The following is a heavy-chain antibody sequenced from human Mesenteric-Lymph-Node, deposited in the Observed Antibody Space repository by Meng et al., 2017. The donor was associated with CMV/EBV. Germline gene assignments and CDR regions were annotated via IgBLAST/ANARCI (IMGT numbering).Heavy chain of an antibody. V-gene: IGHV3-23*01. CDR3: ANGYYDSSGYYYGSHHDAFDI. CDR1: GFTFSGYA. Sequence: GESLKISCAASGFTFSGYAMSWVRQAPGKGLEWVSAISGSGGSTYYADSVKGRFTISRDNSKNTLYLQMNSLRAEDTAVYYCANGYYDSSGYYYGSHHDAFDIWGQGTMVTVSS. CDR2: ISGSGGST. D-gene: IGHD3-22*01. J-gene: IGHJ3*02.